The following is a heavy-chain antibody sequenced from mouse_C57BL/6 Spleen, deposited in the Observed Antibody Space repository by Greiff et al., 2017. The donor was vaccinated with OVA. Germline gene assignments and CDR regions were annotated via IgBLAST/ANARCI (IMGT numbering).Heavy chain of an antibody. Sequence: VQLKQSGPELVKPGASVKIPCKASGYTFTDYNMDWVKQSHGKSLEWIGDINPNNGGTIYNQKFKGKATLTVDKSSSTAYMELRSLTSEDTAVYYCARRAAQAVFAYWGQGTLVTVSA. CDR2: INPNNGGT. D-gene: IGHD3-2*02. V-gene: IGHV1-18*01. J-gene: IGHJ3*01. CDR1: GYTFTDYN. CDR3: ARRAAQAVFAY.